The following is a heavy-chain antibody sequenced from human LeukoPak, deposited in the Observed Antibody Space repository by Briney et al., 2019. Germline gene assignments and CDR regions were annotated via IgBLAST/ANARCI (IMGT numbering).Heavy chain of an antibody. CDR3: ARDATVGLRIAVAGTDDAFDI. J-gene: IGHJ3*02. CDR1: GFTFSSYS. D-gene: IGHD6-19*01. CDR2: ISSSSSYI. V-gene: IGHV3-21*01. Sequence: GGSLRLSCAASGFTFSSYSMNWVRQAPGKGLEWVSSISSSSSYIYYADSVKGRFTISRDNAKNSLYLQMNSLRAEDTAVYYCARDATVGLRIAVAGTDDAFDIWGQGTMVTVSS.